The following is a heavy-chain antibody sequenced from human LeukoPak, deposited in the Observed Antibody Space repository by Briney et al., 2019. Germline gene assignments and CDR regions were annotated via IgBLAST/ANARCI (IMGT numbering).Heavy chain of an antibody. CDR1: GGSFSGYY. J-gene: IGHJ5*02. Sequence: ETLSLTCAVYGGSFSGYYWSWIRQPPGKGLEWIGEINHSGSTNYNPSLKSRVTISVDTSKNQFSLKLSSVTAADTAVYYCARDGRDGYNYLDSWFDPWGQGTLVTVSS. CDR2: INHSGST. CDR3: ARDGRDGYNYLDSWFDP. D-gene: IGHD5-24*01. V-gene: IGHV4-34*01.